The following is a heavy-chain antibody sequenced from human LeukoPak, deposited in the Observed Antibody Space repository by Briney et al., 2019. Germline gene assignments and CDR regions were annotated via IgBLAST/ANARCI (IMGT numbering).Heavy chain of an antibody. CDR1: GFTFSTYA. CDR3: AKDGFDYYDSSGYYYFDY. D-gene: IGHD3-22*01. CDR2: ISYDGSNQ. Sequence: GGSLRLSCPASGFTFSTYAMHWVRQAPGQGLEWVAVISYDGSNQHYADSVKGRFTISRDNARKTVSLQMNNLRTEDTAVYYCAKDGFDYYDSSGYYYFDYWGQGTLVTVSS. J-gene: IGHJ4*02. V-gene: IGHV3-30*18.